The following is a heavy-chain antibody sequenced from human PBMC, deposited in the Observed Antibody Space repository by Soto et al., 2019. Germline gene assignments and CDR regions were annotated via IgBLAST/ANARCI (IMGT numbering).Heavy chain of an antibody. CDR2: IYSGGST. D-gene: IGHD6-13*01. J-gene: IGHJ4*02. V-gene: IGHV3-53*04. CDR1: GFTVSSNY. CDR3: ARGCSWPYYFDY. Sequence: GGSLRLSCAASGFTVSSNYMSWVRQAPGKGLEWVSVIYSGGSTDYADSVKGRSTISRHNSKNTLYLQRNSLRAEDTAVYSCARGCSWPYYFDYWGQGTLVTVSS.